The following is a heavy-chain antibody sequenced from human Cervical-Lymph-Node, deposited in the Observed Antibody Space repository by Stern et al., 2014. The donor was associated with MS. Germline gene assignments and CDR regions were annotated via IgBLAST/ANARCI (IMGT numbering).Heavy chain of an antibody. V-gene: IGHV3-30*14. CDR3: ASPPPFDF. J-gene: IGHJ4*02. CDR1: GFSFSSYA. CDR2: ISANGRNK. Sequence: VPLVESGGGVVQPGRSLRPSCAVSGFSFSSYAMHWVRQAPGKGLEWVAVISANGRNKFYADSVKGRFTISRDNSDNTLYLQMNSLRTEDTALYYCASPPPFDFWGQGTLVSVSS.